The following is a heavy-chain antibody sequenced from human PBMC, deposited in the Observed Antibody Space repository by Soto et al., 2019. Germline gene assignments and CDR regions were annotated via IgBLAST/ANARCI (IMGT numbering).Heavy chain of an antibody. Sequence: PRGSLRLSCAASGSTFSNYGMHWVRQAPGKGLEWVAVISYDGSNKYYADSVKGRFTISRDNSKNTLYLQMNSLRAEDTAVYYCARGSPCFDYWGQGTLVTVSS. CDR3: ARGSPCFDY. CDR1: GSTFSNYG. CDR2: ISYDGSNK. J-gene: IGHJ4*02. V-gene: IGHV3-30*19.